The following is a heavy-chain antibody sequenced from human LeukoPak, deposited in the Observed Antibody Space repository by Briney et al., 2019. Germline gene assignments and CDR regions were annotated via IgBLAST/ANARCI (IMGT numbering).Heavy chain of an antibody. CDR1: GGSISSSSYY. J-gene: IGHJ5*02. Sequence: SETLSLTCTVSGGSISSSSYYWGWIRQPPGKGLEWIGSIYYSGSTYYNPSLKSRVTISVDTSKNQFSLKLSSVTAADTAVYYCARRRLYDFWFDPWGQGTLVTVPS. D-gene: IGHD3-3*01. CDR2: IYYSGST. CDR3: ARRRLYDFWFDP. V-gene: IGHV4-39*01.